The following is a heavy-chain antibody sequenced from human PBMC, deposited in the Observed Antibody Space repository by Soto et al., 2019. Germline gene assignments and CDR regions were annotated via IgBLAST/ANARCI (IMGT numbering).Heavy chain of an antibody. CDR3: ARDAGPQLDNWYYFDY. Sequence: QVQLVESGGGVVQPGRSLRLSCAASGFTFSSYAMHWVRQAPGKGLEWVAVISYDGSNKYYADSVKGRFTISRDNSKNTLYLQMNSLRAEDTAVYYCARDAGPQLDNWYYFDYWGQGTLVTVSS. V-gene: IGHV3-30-3*01. CDR1: GFTFSSYA. D-gene: IGHD1-20*01. J-gene: IGHJ4*02. CDR2: ISYDGSNK.